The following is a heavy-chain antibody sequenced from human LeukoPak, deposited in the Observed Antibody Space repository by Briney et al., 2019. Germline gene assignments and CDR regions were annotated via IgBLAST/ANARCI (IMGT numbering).Heavy chain of an antibody. V-gene: IGHV3-33*01. D-gene: IGHD2-8*01. CDR2: IYSDGVNK. CDR1: GFTLGNHG. CDR3: ARHRGSVFKGYMDV. Sequence: HLGTSLRLSCAASGFTLGNHGMHWVRQAPGKGLEWVAIIYSDGVNKYCADSMKGRFTISRDTSKNTLFLEMESLRTEDTAVYYCARHRGSVFKGYMDVWGKGTTVTVSS. J-gene: IGHJ6*03.